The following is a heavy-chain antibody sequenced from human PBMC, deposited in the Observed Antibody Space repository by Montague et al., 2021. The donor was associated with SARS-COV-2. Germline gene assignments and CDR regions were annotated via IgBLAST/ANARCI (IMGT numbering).Heavy chain of an antibody. CDR3: ARERRCCSGGSCYSGWFDP. V-gene: IGHV4-38-2*02. CDR2: IYHSGST. Sequence: SETLSLTCTVSGYSISSGYYWGWIQQPPGKGLEWIDSIYHSGSTYYNPSLNSRVTISVDTSKNQFSLKLSSVTAADTAVYYCARERRCCSGGSCYSGWFDPWGQGTLVTVSS. D-gene: IGHD2-15*01. J-gene: IGHJ5*02. CDR1: GYSISSGYY.